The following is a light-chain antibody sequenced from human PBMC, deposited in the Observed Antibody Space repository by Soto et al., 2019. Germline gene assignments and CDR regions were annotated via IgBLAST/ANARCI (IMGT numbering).Light chain of an antibody. Sequence: QTVLTLAPSVSGSPGQSLTISCTGTISDLAIYNYVCWYQQQPGKAPKLMIYQVTNRPSGVSNRFSGSRSGNTASLTISGLQAEDEADYYRRSYTDSSHYVFGTGTKVTVL. CDR2: QVT. V-gene: IGLV2-14*01. CDR1: ISDLAIYNY. J-gene: IGLJ1*01. CDR3: RSYTDSSHYV.